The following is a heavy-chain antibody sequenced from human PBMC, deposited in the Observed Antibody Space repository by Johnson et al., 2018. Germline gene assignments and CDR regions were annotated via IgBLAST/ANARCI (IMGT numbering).Heavy chain of an antibody. Sequence: QVQLVESGGGVVQPGRSLRLSCAASGFTFSSYGMHWVRQAPGKGLEWVAVIWYDGSNKYYADSVKGRFTISRDNSKNTLYLQMNSLRAEDTAVYYCGRAESSPHYGMDVWGQGTTVTVSS. CDR2: IWYDGSNK. CDR1: GFTFSSYG. J-gene: IGHJ6*02. V-gene: IGHV3-33*01. CDR3: GRAESSPHYGMDV. D-gene: IGHD6-13*01.